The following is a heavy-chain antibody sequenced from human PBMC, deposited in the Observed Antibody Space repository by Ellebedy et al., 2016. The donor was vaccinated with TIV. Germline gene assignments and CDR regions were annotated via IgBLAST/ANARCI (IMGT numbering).Heavy chain of an antibody. Sequence: MPSETLSLTCTVSGDSIRSYYWSWIRQPPGKGLEWIGYIYYSGRTNYNPSLKSRVTISIDTSKNKFSLKLSSVTAADTAVYYCARREGYYGSGSYYANWGQGTLVTVSS. CDR1: GDSIRSYY. D-gene: IGHD3-10*01. CDR3: ARREGYYGSGSYYAN. V-gene: IGHV4-59*01. CDR2: IYYSGRT. J-gene: IGHJ4*02.